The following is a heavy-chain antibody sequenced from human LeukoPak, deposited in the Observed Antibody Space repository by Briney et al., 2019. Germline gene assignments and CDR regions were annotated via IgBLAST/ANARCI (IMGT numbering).Heavy chain of an antibody. Sequence: SETLSLTCTVSGGSISSSSYYWGWIRQPPGKGLEWIGSIYYSGSTYYNPSLKSRVTISVDTSKNQFSLKLSSVTAADTAVYYCARTTDYHGGNSVHEVDYWGQGTLVTVSS. CDR3: ARTTDYHGGNSVHEVDY. D-gene: IGHD4-23*01. CDR1: GGSISSSSYY. V-gene: IGHV4-39*01. CDR2: IYYSGST. J-gene: IGHJ4*02.